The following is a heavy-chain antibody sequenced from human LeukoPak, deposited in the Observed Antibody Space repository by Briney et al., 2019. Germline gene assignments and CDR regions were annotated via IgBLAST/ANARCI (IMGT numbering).Heavy chain of an antibody. D-gene: IGHD2-15*01. CDR2: TNGDGKTT. CDR1: GFTFSSYW. CDR3: ARGDSFDI. V-gene: IGHV3-74*01. Sequence: PGGSLRLSCAASGFTFSSYWMHWVRQAPGKGLVWVSRTNGDGKTTNYADSVKGRFTISRDNAKNTLYLQMNSLRAEDTAVYNCARGDSFDIWGQGTMVTVSS. J-gene: IGHJ3*02.